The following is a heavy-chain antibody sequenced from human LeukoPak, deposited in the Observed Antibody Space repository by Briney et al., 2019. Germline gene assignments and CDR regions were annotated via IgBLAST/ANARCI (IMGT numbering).Heavy chain of an antibody. V-gene: IGHV1-8*01. CDR3: AREVQKGLYYYDSSGYSPYFDY. Sequence: ASVKVSCKAPGYTFTSYDINWVRQATGQGLEWMGWMNPNSGNTGYAQKFQGRVTMTRNTSISTAYMELSSLRSEDTAVYYCAREVQKGLYYYDSSGYSPYFDYWGQGTLVTVSS. J-gene: IGHJ4*02. D-gene: IGHD3-22*01. CDR1: GYTFTSYD. CDR2: MNPNSGNT.